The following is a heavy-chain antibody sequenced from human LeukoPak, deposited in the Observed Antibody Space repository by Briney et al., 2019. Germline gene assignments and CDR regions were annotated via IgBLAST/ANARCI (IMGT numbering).Heavy chain of an antibody. Sequence: SSETLSLTCAVYGGSFSGYYWSWIRQPPGKGLEWIGEINHSGSTNYNPSLKSRVTISVDTSKNQFSLKLSSVTAADTAVYYCARLKEYSSGWADYWGQGTLVTVSS. D-gene: IGHD6-19*01. CDR1: GGSFSGYY. CDR2: INHSGST. J-gene: IGHJ4*02. V-gene: IGHV4-34*01. CDR3: ARLKEYSSGWADY.